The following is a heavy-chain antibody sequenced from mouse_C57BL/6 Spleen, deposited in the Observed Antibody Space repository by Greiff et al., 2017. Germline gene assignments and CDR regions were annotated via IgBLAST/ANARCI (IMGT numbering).Heavy chain of an antibody. CDR2: INPNNGGT. CDR1: GYTFTDYN. V-gene: IGHV1-18*01. J-gene: IGHJ3*01. Sequence: VQLQQSGPELVKPGASVKIPCKASGYTFTDYNMDWVKQSHGKSLEWIGDINPNNGGTIYNQKFKGKATLTVDKSSSTAYMELRSLTSADTAVYYGARGPYYYGSSYGFAYWGQGTLVTVSA. CDR3: ARGPYYYGSSYGFAY. D-gene: IGHD1-1*01.